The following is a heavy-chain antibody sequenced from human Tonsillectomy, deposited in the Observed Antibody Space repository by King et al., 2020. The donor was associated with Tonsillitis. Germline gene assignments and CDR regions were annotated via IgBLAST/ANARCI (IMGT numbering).Heavy chain of an antibody. D-gene: IGHD3-22*01. Sequence: VQLVESGGGLVKPGGSLRLSCAASGFTFSKAWMNWVRQAPGKGLEWVGRIRSKTDGGTTDYAAPVKGRFTISRDDSKNTLYLQMNSLKTEDTAVYYCTTSYDSSGYGVDAFDIWGQGTMVTVSS. CDR3: TTSYDSSGYGVDAFDI. CDR2: IRSKTDGGTT. CDR1: GFTFSKAW. V-gene: IGHV3-15*07. J-gene: IGHJ3*02.